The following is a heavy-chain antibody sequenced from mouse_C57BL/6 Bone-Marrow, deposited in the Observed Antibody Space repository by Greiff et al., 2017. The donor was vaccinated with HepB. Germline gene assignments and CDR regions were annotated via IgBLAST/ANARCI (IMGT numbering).Heavy chain of an antibody. CDR1: GFTFTDYY. CDR2: IRNKANGYTT. D-gene: IGHD2-3*01. CDR3: ARLRWLLPYFDY. V-gene: IGHV7-3*01. Sequence: EVMLVESGGGLVQPGGSLSLSCAASGFTFTDYYMSWVRQPPGKALEWLGFIRNKANGYTTEYSASVKGRFTISRDNSQSILYLQMNALRAEDSATYYCARLRWLLPYFDYWGQGTTLTVSS. J-gene: IGHJ2*01.